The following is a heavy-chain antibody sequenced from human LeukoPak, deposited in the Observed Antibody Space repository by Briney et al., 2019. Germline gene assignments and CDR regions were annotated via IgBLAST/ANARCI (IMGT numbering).Heavy chain of an antibody. CDR1: GYTFTGYY. CDR2: NNPNSGGT. J-gene: IGHJ4*02. D-gene: IGHD6-13*01. V-gene: IGHV1-2*02. CDR3: AREGARNIAAPDY. Sequence: ASVKVSCKASGYTFTGYYMHWVRQAPGQGLEWMGWNNPNSGGTNYAQKFQGRVTMTRDTSISTAYMELSRLRSDDTAVYYCAREGARNIAAPDYWGQGTLVTVSS.